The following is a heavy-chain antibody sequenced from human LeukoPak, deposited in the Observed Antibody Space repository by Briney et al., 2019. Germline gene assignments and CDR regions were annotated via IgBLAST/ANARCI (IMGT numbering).Heavy chain of an antibody. D-gene: IGHD6-13*01. Sequence: GGSLRLSCAASGFTFSSYWMTWVRQAPGEGLEWVANIKQDGSDKYYVDSVKGRFTISRDNAKNSLYLQMNSMRADDTALYYCARQYNSSWYALGYLDYWGQGTLVTVSS. CDR2: IKQDGSDK. CDR1: GFTFSSYW. J-gene: IGHJ4*02. V-gene: IGHV3-7*01. CDR3: ARQYNSSWYALGYLDY.